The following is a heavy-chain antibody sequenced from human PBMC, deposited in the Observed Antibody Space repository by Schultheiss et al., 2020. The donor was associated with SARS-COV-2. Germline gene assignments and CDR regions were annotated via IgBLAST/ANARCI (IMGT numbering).Heavy chain of an antibody. Sequence: GESLKISCAASGFTFSSYGMHWVRQAPGKGLEWVAVISYDGSNKYYADSVKGRFTISRDNSKNTLYLQMNSLRAEDTAVYYCARAAYSSGWYGLDYWGQGTLVTVSS. J-gene: IGHJ4*02. CDR3: ARAAYSSGWYGLDY. D-gene: IGHD6-19*01. V-gene: IGHV3-30*03. CDR2: ISYDGSNK. CDR1: GFTFSSYG.